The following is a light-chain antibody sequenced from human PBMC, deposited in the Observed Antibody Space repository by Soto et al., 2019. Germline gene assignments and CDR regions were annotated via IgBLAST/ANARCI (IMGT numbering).Light chain of an antibody. CDR3: QQYGGSSRT. Sequence: VLTQSPDTLSLSPGETVTLSCRASQSIRNNYLAWYQQKRGQAPSLLIFETYRRAPGIPDRFSGSGSGIDFTPTISRLEPQDFGVYVCQQYGGSSRTFGPGTKVDI. CDR2: ETY. CDR1: QSIRNNY. V-gene: IGKV3-20*01. J-gene: IGKJ1*01.